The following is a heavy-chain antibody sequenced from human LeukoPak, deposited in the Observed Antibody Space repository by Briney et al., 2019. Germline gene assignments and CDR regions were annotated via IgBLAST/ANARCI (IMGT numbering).Heavy chain of an antibody. CDR2: ISYDGSNK. D-gene: IGHD3-22*01. J-gene: IGHJ5*02. CDR1: GFTFSSYA. CDR3: ARGFRGGYYDSSGPPVFDP. Sequence: GGSLRLPCAASGFTFSSYAMHWVRQAPGKGLEWVAVISYDGSNKYYADSVKGRFTISRDNSKNTLYLQMNSLRAEDTAVYYCARGFRGGYYDSSGPPVFDPWGQGTLVTVSS. V-gene: IGHV3-30*04.